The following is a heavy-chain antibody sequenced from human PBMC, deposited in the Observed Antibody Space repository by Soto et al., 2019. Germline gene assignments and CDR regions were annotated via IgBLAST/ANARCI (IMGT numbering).Heavy chain of an antibody. CDR3: AKWGQGFIPMTPYSYGMDV. V-gene: IGHV3-23*01. CDR2: ISASGATT. J-gene: IGHJ6*02. Sequence: EVQLLESGGGLLQPGGSLRLSCAASGFTFGTYAMNWVRQAPGEGLEWVSTISASGATTFYADSVKGRFTISRDNSKSSLHLQMNSLRAEDTAVYYCAKWGQGFIPMTPYSYGMDVWGQGTTVTVSS. D-gene: IGHD3-22*01. CDR1: GFTFGTYA.